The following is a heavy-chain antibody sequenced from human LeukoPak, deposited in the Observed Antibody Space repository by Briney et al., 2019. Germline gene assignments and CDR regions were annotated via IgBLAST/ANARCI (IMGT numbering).Heavy chain of an antibody. CDR1: GFTFSRYA. CDR3: ARERYCSSTSCYAGSVYGLDV. J-gene: IGHJ6*02. V-gene: IGHV3-30-3*01. CDR2: ISYDGSNK. D-gene: IGHD2-2*01. Sequence: GGSLRLSCAASGFTFSRYAMYWVRQAPGKGLEWVAVISYDGSNKYYADSVKGRFTISRDNSKNTLYLQMNSLRAEDTAVYYCARERYCSSTSCYAGSVYGLDVRGQGTTVTVSS.